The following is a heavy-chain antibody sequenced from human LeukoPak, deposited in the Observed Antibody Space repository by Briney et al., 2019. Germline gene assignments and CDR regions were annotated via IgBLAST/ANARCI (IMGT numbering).Heavy chain of an antibody. Sequence: SETLSLTCTVSGGSISSYYWSWIRQPPGKGLEWIGYIYYSGSTNYNPSLKSRVTISVDTSKNQFSLKLSSVTAADTAVYYCARSDSGSYAHFDYWGQGTLVTVSS. J-gene: IGHJ4*02. CDR3: ARSDSGSYAHFDY. CDR2: IYYSGST. CDR1: GGSISSYY. V-gene: IGHV4-59*08. D-gene: IGHD1-26*01.